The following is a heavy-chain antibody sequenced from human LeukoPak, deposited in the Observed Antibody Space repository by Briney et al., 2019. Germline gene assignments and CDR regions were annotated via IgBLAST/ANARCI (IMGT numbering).Heavy chain of an antibody. CDR3: ARYCTFRTCSGTRFDS. CDR2: IKSDGSEK. V-gene: IGHV3-7*01. Sequence: GGSLRLSCAASGMTFSSHWMSWVRQAPGKGLEWVANIKSDGSEKYYLDSVKGRFTISRDNAKNSLYLQMNSLRAEDSAVYYCARYCTFRTCSGTRFDSWGQGTLITVSS. D-gene: IGHD1-1*01. CDR1: GMTFSSHW. J-gene: IGHJ4*02.